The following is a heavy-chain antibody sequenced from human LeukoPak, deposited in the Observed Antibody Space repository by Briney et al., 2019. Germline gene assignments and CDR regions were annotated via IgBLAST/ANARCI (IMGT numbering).Heavy chain of an antibody. CDR2: ISSYGGST. Sequence: GGSLRLSCAASGFSFSSYAMHWVRQPPGKGLEYISSISSYGGSTNYANSVKGRFTISRDNPKNTLFLQMGSLRAEDMAVYYCARGGYENYYYYGIDVWGQGTTVTVSS. D-gene: IGHD5-12*01. V-gene: IGHV3-64*01. CDR3: ARGGYENYYYYGIDV. J-gene: IGHJ6*02. CDR1: GFSFSSYA.